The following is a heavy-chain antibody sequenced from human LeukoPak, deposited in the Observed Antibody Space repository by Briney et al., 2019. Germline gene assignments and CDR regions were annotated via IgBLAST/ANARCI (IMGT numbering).Heavy chain of an antibody. D-gene: IGHD6-19*01. J-gene: IGHJ6*02. CDR1: GFTFRSYA. V-gene: IGHV3-7*01. Sequence: GGSLRLSCAASGFTFRSYAMNWVRQAPGKGLEWVANIKQDGSEKYYVDSVKGRFTISKDNAKNSLYLQMNSLRAEDTAVYYYARPGSGWYWTYYYYGMDVWGQGTTVTVSS. CDR3: ARPGSGWYWTYYYYGMDV. CDR2: IKQDGSEK.